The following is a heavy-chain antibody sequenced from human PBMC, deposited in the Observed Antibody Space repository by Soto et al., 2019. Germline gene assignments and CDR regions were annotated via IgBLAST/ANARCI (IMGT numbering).Heavy chain of an antibody. CDR1: GGSISSGGYY. Sequence: PSETLSLTCTVSGGSISSGGYYWSWIRQPPGTGLEWIGEINHSGSTNYNPSLKSRVTISVDTSKNQFSLKLTSLTAADTAVYYCARDKITGLFDYWGQGTLVTVSS. D-gene: IGHD2-8*02. CDR3: ARDKITGLFDY. V-gene: IGHV4-39*07. J-gene: IGHJ4*02. CDR2: INHSGST.